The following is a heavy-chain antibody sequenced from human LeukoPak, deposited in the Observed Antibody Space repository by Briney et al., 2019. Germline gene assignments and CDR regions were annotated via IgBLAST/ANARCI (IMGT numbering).Heavy chain of an antibody. CDR3: ARRRCSSTSCFIDY. D-gene: IGHD2-2*01. J-gene: IGHJ4*02. Sequence: GGSLRLSCAASGFSFSNYWMSWVRQAPGKGLEWVANIKQDGSEKYYVDSVKGRFTISRDNAKKSLNLQMNSLRAEDTAVYYCARRRCSSTSCFIDYWGQGTLVTVSS. V-gene: IGHV3-7*01. CDR2: IKQDGSEK. CDR1: GFSFSNYW.